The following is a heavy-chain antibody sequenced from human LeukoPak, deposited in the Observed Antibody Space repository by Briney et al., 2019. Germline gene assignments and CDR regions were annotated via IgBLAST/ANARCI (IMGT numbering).Heavy chain of an antibody. CDR3: ARSGQWLAPIDY. CDR1: GGSISNYY. CDR2: IYYSGST. V-gene: IGHV4-59*01. D-gene: IGHD6-19*01. J-gene: IGHJ4*02. Sequence: SETLSLTCTVSGGSISNYYWSWIRQPPGKGLEWIGYIYYSGSTNYNPSLKSRATISVDTSKNQFSAKLSSVTAADTAVYYCARSGQWLAPIDYWGQGTLVTDSS.